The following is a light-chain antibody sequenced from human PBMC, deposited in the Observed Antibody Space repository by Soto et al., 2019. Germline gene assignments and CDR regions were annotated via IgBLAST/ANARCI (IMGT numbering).Light chain of an antibody. CDR1: ISNIGGNS. J-gene: IGLJ1*01. Sequence: QRLPTLPHCVSAAPGRKFTLSCSRSISNIGGNSVSWYQQLPGTAPKVLIYDDNKRPSGIPDRFSGSKYGTSATLGITGFQTGDEADYYCGSWDSSLSAYVFGTGTKVTVL. CDR3: GSWDSSLSAYV. CDR2: DDN. V-gene: IGLV1-51*01.